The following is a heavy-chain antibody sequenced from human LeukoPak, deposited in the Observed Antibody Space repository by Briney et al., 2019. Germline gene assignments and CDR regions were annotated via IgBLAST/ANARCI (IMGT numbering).Heavy chain of an antibody. CDR1: GYTFTGYY. J-gene: IGHJ5*02. CDR2: INPNSGGT. Sequence: ASVKVSCKASGYTFTGYYMHWVRQAPGQGLEWMGWINPNSGGTNYAQKFQGRVTMTRDTSISTAYKELSRVRSDDTAVYYCARGGFGSGSYYNDNWFDPWGQGTLVTVSS. CDR3: ARGGFGSGSYYNDNWFDP. D-gene: IGHD3-10*01. V-gene: IGHV1-2*02.